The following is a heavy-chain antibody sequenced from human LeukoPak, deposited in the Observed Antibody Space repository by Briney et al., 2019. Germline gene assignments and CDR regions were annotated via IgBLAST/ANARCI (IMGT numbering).Heavy chain of an antibody. V-gene: IGHV3-11*04. CDR2: ISSSGSTI. D-gene: IGHD4-17*01. J-gene: IGHJ6*03. CDR1: GFSFSDYY. CDR3: ARDSQSTVTYFYYYYYMDV. Sequence: GGSLRLSCAASGFSFSDYYMSRIRQAPGKGLEWVSYISSSGSTIYYADSVKGRFTMSRDNAKNSLYLQMNSLRAEDTAVYYCARDSQSTVTYFYYYYYMDVWGKGTTVTVSS.